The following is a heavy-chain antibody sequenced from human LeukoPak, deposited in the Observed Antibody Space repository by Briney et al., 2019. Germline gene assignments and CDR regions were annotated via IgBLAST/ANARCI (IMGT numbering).Heavy chain of an antibody. D-gene: IGHD3-3*01. CDR2: IYPGDSDT. J-gene: IGHJ6*03. CDR1: GYSFTSYW. V-gene: IGHV5-51*03. Sequence: GESLKISXKGSGYSFTSYWIGWGRQMPGKGLEWMGIIYPGDSDTRYSSSFQGQVTISADKSISTAYLQWSSLKASDTAMYYCARRAQYYDFWSGAHPDYYYYMDVWGKGTTVTVSS. CDR3: ARRAQYYDFWSGAHPDYYYYMDV.